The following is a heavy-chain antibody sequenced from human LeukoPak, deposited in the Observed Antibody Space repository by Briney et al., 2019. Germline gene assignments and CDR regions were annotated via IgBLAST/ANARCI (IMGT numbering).Heavy chain of an antibody. D-gene: IGHD2-15*01. CDR3: ARETGYCSGGSCYPPKYNWFDP. V-gene: IGHV1-18*01. J-gene: IGHJ5*02. CDR1: GYTFSSYT. Sequence: ASVKVSCKASGYTFSSYTLSWLRQAPGQGLEWMGWISAYNGNTNYAQKLQGRVTMTTDTSTSTAYMELRSLRSDDTAVYYCARETGYCSGGSCYPPKYNWFDPWGQGTLVTVSS. CDR2: ISAYNGNT.